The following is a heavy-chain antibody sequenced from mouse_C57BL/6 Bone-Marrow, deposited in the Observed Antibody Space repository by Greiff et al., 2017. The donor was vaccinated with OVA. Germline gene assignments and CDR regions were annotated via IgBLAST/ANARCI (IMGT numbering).Heavy chain of an antibody. CDR3: ARRGVGYYAMDY. J-gene: IGHJ4*01. CDR2: INPSSGYT. Sequence: VQLVESGAELARPGASVKMSCKASGYTFTSYTMHWVKQRPGQGLEWIGYINPSSGYTKYNQKFKDKATLTADKSSSTAYMQLSSLTSEDSAVYYCARRGVGYYAMDYWGQGTSVTVSS. V-gene: IGHV1-4*01. D-gene: IGHD1-3*01. CDR1: GYTFTSYT.